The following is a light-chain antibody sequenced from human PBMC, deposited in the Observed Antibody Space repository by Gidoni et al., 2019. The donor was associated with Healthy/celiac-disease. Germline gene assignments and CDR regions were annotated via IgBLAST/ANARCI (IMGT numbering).Light chain of an antibody. CDR3: EQRSNWPPISLT. V-gene: IGKV3-11*01. CDR2: HAS. Sequence: IVLTQSPATLSLSPGEIATLSCRARQNSSYLAWYQQKPGQAPRLLIYHASNRATGIPARFSGSGSGTDCTLTISSLEPEDVAVYYGEQRSNWPPISLTFGGGTKVEIK. J-gene: IGKJ4*01. CDR1: QNSSY.